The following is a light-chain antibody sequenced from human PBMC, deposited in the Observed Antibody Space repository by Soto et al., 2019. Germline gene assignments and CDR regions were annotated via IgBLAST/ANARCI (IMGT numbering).Light chain of an antibody. Sequence: EIVFTMSPGTLSLSPGERATLSCRASQSVSSSYLAWYQQKPGQAPRLLIYGASSRATGIPDRFSGSGSGTDFTLTISRLEPEDFAVYYCQQYGISGTFGQGTKV. CDR3: QQYGISGT. J-gene: IGKJ1*01. CDR2: GAS. CDR1: QSVSSSY. V-gene: IGKV3-20*01.